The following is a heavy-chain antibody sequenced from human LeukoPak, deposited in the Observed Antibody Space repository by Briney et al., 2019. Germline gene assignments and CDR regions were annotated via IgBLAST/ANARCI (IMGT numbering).Heavy chain of an antibody. J-gene: IGHJ4*02. CDR1: GFTFSSYA. CDR2: ISGSGGST. D-gene: IGHD1-26*01. V-gene: IGHV3-23*01. Sequence: GGSLRLSCAASGFTFSSYAMSWVRQAPGKGLEWVSAISGSGGSTYYADSVKGRFTISRDNPKNTLYLQMNSLRAEDTAVYYCAKDEASGSFRSYFDYWGQGTLVTVSS. CDR3: AKDEASGSFRSYFDY.